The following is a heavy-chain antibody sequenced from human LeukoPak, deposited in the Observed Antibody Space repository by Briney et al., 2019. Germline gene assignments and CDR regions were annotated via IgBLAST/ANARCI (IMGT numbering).Heavy chain of an antibody. D-gene: IGHD3-3*01. CDR2: INPNSGGT. J-gene: IGHJ6*02. Sequence: ASVKVSCKASGYTFTGYYMHWVRQAPGQGLEWMGWINPNSGGTNYAQKFQGRVTMTRDTSISTAYMELSSLRSEDTAVYYCARGHGLRSPYGMDVWGQGTTVTVSS. V-gene: IGHV1-2*02. CDR3: ARGHGLRSPYGMDV. CDR1: GYTFTGYY.